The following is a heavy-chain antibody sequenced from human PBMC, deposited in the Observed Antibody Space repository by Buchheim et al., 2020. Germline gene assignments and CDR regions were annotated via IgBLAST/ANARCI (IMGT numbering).Heavy chain of an antibody. Sequence: EVQLVDSGGGLVQPGGSLRLSCAASGFTFSSYWMHWVRQAPGKGPVWVSRINTDGTDKSYADSVKGRFTISRDNARNKLYLQMNSLEAEDTAVYFCARGGTSGSLDYWGQGTL. D-gene: IGHD3-10*01. CDR3: ARGGTSGSLDY. CDR2: INTDGTDK. J-gene: IGHJ4*02. CDR1: GFTFSSYW. V-gene: IGHV3-74*01.